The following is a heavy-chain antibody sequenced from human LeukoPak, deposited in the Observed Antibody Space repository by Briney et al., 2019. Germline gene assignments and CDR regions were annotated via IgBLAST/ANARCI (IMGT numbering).Heavy chain of an antibody. Sequence: SETLSLTCAVYGGSFSGYYWSWIRKPPGKGLEWIGEINHSGSTNYNPSLKSRVTISVDTSKNQFSLRLSSVTAADTAVYYCARVDVWGQGTLVTVSS. CDR3: ARVDV. CDR2: INHSGST. J-gene: IGHJ5*02. V-gene: IGHV4-34*01. CDR1: GGSFSGYY.